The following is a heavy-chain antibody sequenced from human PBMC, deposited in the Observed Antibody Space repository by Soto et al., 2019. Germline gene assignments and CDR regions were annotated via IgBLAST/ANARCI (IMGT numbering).Heavy chain of an antibody. CDR3: ARIGGYHGPLDY. CDR1: GVSISSYF. Sequence: SSETLSLTCSVSGVSISSYFWSWIRQAPGRGLEWIGYTYHRGSTNYSPSLKSRVAISLDTSENQFSLKVNSVTAADTAVYYCARIGGYHGPLDYWGQGTPV. CDR2: TYHRGST. D-gene: IGHD6-25*01. J-gene: IGHJ4*02. V-gene: IGHV4-59*01.